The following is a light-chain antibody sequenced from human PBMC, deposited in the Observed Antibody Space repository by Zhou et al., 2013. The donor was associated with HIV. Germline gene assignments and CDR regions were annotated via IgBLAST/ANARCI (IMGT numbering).Light chain of an antibody. V-gene: IGKV3D-20*02. CDR3: QQRSNWPMYT. J-gene: IGKJ2*01. CDR2: GAS. CDR1: HTVTSNY. Sequence: EIVLTQSPGTLSLSPGERATLSCRASHTVTSNYLAWYQHKPGQGPKVLIFGASSRATGIPARFSGSGSGTDFTLTISSLEPEDFAVYYCQQRSNWPMYTFGQGTKLEIK.